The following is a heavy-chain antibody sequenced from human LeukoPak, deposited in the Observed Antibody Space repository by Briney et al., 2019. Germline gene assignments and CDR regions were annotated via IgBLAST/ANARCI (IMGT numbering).Heavy chain of an antibody. CDR1: GGSISSHF. V-gene: IGHV4-59*11. Sequence: SETLSLTCTVSGGSISSHFWTWIRQPPGKGLQWIGYVYHSGNTNYNPSLRSRASMSIDKSKSQFSLKLTSVTAADTAIYYCARLQWLVRAFDIWGQGTMVTVSS. J-gene: IGHJ3*02. CDR3: ARLQWLVRAFDI. CDR2: VYHSGNT. D-gene: IGHD6-19*01.